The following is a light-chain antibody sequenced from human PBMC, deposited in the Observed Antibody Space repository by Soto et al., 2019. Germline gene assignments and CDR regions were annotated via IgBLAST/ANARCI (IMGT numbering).Light chain of an antibody. V-gene: IGLV2-18*02. CDR1: NNDVGGYKG. Sequence: QSVLTQAPSVAGSPGQSVTISCTGTNNDVGGYKGVSWYQQSPGTAPKPIIYEVSNRPSGVPGRFSGSKSGNTAALTIPGLQAEEEADYYCFSYTRRDTYVFGPGTKVTVL. CDR2: EVS. J-gene: IGLJ1*01. CDR3: FSYTRRDTYV.